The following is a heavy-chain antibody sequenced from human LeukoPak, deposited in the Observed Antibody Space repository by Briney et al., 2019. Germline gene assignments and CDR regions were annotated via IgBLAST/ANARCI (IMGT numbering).Heavy chain of an antibody. CDR1: GYTLTELS. CDR2: MSPSGGST. CDR3: ARSSSLAKYSFDY. V-gene: IGHV1-46*01. J-gene: IGHJ4*02. Sequence: ASVKVSCKVSGYTLTELSMHWVRQAPGQGLEWMGLMSPSGGSTDHAQKFQGRVTMTRDTSTSAVYMDLSSLRSEDTAVYYCARSSSLAKYSFDYWGQGTLVTVSS. D-gene: IGHD2-2*01.